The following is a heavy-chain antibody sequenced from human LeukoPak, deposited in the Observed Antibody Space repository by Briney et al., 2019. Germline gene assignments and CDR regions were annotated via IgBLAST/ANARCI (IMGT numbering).Heavy chain of an antibody. CDR3: AREGYGSGRRLGMDV. Sequence: ASVKRCCNASGYTFINYYIHWDRQAPGQGHELKGIINPNSDTTTYAQKIQCIFTLTRDTSTSTVYMELSSLRSDDTSVYYCAREGYGSGRRLGMDVWGQGTTVTVSS. CDR2: INPNSDTT. D-gene: IGHD3-10*01. CDR1: GYTFINYY. J-gene: IGHJ6*02. V-gene: IGHV1-46*01.